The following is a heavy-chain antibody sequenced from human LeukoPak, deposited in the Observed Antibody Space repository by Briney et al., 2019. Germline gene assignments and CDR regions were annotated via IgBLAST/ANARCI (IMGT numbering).Heavy chain of an antibody. Sequence: PGGSLRLSCAASGFTFSSYGMHWVRQAPGKGLEWVAVIWYGGSNKYYADSVKGRFTISRDNSKNTLYLQMNNLRAEDTAVYYCARERASLGDYYYGMDVWGQGTTVTVSS. J-gene: IGHJ6*02. CDR2: IWYGGSNK. V-gene: IGHV3-33*01. CDR3: ARERASLGDYYYGMDV. D-gene: IGHD7-27*01. CDR1: GFTFSSYG.